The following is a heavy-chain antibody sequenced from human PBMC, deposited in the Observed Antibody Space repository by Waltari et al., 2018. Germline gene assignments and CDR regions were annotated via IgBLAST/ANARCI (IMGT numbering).Heavy chain of an antibody. CDR1: GASISSTRYY. Sequence: QLQLQESGPGLVKPSETLSLPCPVSGASISSTRYYWGWFSQAPGKGLEWIGSIFYFGSTYYNPSLKSRVTISLDTSNNQFSLRLSSVTAADTAVYYCALPHSSASGGFDVWGQGTTVTVSS. CDR3: ALPHSSASGGFDV. V-gene: IGHV4-39*01. CDR2: IFYFGST. J-gene: IGHJ6*02. D-gene: IGHD6-19*01.